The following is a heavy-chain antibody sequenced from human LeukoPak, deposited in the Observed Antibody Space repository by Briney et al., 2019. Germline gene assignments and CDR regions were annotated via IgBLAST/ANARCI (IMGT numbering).Heavy chain of an antibody. Sequence: ASVKVSCKASGGTFSSYAISWVRQAPGQGLEWMGWINPNSGGTNYAQKFQGRVTMTRDTSISTAYMELSRLRSDDTAVYYCARVLSLPIAAAVSNWFDPWGQGTLVTVSS. CDR3: ARVLSLPIAAAVSNWFDP. CDR1: GGTFSSYA. J-gene: IGHJ5*02. V-gene: IGHV1-2*02. CDR2: INPNSGGT. D-gene: IGHD6-13*01.